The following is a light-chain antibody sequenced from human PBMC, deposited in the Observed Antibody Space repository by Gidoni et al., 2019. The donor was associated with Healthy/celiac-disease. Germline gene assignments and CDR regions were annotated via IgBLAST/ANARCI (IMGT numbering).Light chain of an antibody. J-gene: IGKJ4*01. V-gene: IGKV3-15*01. Sequence: IVMTQSPATLSVSPGERATLSCRASQSVSNNLAWYQQKPGQAPRLLIYGASTRATGIPARFSGSGSGTEFTLTISSLQSEDFAVYYCQQYNNWLPLTFGGGTKVEIK. CDR3: QQYNNWLPLT. CDR1: QSVSNN. CDR2: GAS.